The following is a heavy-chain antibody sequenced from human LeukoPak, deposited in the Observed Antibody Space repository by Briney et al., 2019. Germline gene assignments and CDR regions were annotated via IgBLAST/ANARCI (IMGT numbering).Heavy chain of an antibody. V-gene: IGHV1-69*04. D-gene: IGHD3-3*01. CDR1: GGTFSSYV. Sequence: SVTVSCMASGGTFSSYVISWVRQAPGQGVEWMGRIIAILGIANYAQTFQGRVTITAEKSRRTAYMEVSRLRYEDTAVCFFSRDSWSRAEVTDYWGQGTLVTVSS. J-gene: IGHJ4*02. CDR2: IIAILGIA. CDR3: SRDSWSRAEVTDY.